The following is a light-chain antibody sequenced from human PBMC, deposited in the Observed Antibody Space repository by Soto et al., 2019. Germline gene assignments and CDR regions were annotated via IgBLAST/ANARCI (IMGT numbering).Light chain of an antibody. CDR2: GAS. Sequence: EIVLTQSPGTLSLSPGARATLSCRASQSVSSSYLDWYQQKPGQAPRLLIYGASSRATGIPDRFSGSGSGTDFTLTISRLEPEDFAVYYCQQDGSSPRSLGQGTNLYIK. J-gene: IGKJ2*01. CDR1: QSVSSSY. V-gene: IGKV3-20*01. CDR3: QQDGSSPRS.